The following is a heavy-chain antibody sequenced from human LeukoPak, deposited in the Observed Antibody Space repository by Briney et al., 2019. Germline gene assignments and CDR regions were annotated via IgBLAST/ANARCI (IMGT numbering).Heavy chain of an antibody. Sequence: SETLSLTCTVSGGSISSYYWGWIRQPPGKGLEWIGYIHYSGSSNYNPSLKSRVTISVDTSKNQFSLRLSSVTAADTAVYYCARAGAPYGSGNYYNSDVWGQGTTVTVSS. CDR3: ARAGAPYGSGNYYNSDV. V-gene: IGHV4-59*01. D-gene: IGHD3-10*01. J-gene: IGHJ6*02. CDR2: IHYSGSS. CDR1: GGSISSYY.